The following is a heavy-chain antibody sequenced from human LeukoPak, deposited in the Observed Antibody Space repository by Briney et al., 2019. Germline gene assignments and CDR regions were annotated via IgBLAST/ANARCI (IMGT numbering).Heavy chain of an antibody. J-gene: IGHJ4*02. CDR1: GFTFSDYY. CDR2: ISSSSSYT. Sequence: SGGSLRLSCAASGFTFSDYYMSWIRQAPGKGLEWVSYISSSSSYTNYADSVKGRLTISRDNAKNSLYLQMNSLRAEDAAVYYCARVAYGYSVDYWGQGTLVTVSS. CDR3: ARVAYGYSVDY. D-gene: IGHD5-18*01. V-gene: IGHV3-11*06.